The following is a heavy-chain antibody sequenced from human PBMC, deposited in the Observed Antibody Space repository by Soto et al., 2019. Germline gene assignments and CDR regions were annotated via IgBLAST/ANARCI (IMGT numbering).Heavy chain of an antibody. J-gene: IGHJ5*02. CDR3: ARDLQQLNWFDP. CDR1: GYTFTSYA. Sequence: QVQLVQSGAEEKKPGASVKVSCKASGYTFTSYAMHWVRQAPGQRLEWMGWINAGNGNTKYSQKCKGRVTITRDTSARTAYMELSSLRSEDTAVYYCARDLQQLNWFDPWGQGTLVTVSS. CDR2: INAGNGNT. D-gene: IGHD6-13*01. V-gene: IGHV1-3*05.